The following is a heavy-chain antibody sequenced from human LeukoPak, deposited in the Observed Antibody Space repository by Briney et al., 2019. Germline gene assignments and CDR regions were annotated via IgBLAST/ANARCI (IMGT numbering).Heavy chain of an antibody. V-gene: IGHV3-7*01. CDR3: ARDARSSYYYYGMDV. Sequence: GGSLRLSCAASGFTFSSYWMSWVRQAPGKGLEWVANIKQDGSEKYYVDSVKGRFTISRDNAQNSLYLQMNSLRAEDTAVYYCARDARSSYYYYGMDVWGQGTTVTVSS. J-gene: IGHJ6*02. CDR2: IKQDGSEK. CDR1: GFTFSSYW.